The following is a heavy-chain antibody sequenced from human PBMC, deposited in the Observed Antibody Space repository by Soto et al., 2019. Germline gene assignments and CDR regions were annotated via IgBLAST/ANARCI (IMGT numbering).Heavy chain of an antibody. CDR1: GGTFSSYA. D-gene: IGHD3-9*01. J-gene: IGHJ6*02. CDR2: IIPICGTA. V-gene: IGHV1-69*01. CDR3: ASHRWDGKCCFGWLLLPSSCCGMDV. Sequence: QVQLVQSGAEVKKPGSSVKVSCKASGGTFSSYAISWVRQAPGQGLECMGGIIPICGTANYAQKFQGRVTITADESTSTASMAVSSMSSVDTAVYYCASHRWDGKCCFGWLLLPSSCCGMDVWGQGTTVTVSS.